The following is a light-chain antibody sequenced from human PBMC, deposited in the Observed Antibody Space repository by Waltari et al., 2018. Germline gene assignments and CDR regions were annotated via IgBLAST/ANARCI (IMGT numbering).Light chain of an antibody. J-gene: IGKJ4*01. CDR2: YVS. Sequence: DVVMTQSPLSLPVTLGPPASLSCRSSQSLVHSDGRTYVNWFQQRPGQSPRRLIYYVSNRDSGVPDRFSGGGSGTDFTLKISRVEAEDVGVYYCMQGTHYPLTFGGGTKVEIK. V-gene: IGKV2-30*02. CDR1: QSLVHSDGRTY. CDR3: MQGTHYPLT.